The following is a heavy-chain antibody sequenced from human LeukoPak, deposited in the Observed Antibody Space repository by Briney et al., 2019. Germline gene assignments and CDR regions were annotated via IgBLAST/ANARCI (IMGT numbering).Heavy chain of an antibody. CDR3: AKGGGGRLIYYYYMDV. V-gene: IGHV3-9*03. J-gene: IGHJ6*03. Sequence: HPGRSLRLSCAASGFTFDDYAMHWVRQAPGKGLEWVSGITWNSDNIEYADSVKGRFTISRDNAKNSLYLQMNSLRAEDMALYYCAKGGGGRLIYYYYMDVWGKGTTVTVSS. CDR1: GFTFDDYA. CDR2: ITWNSDNI. D-gene: IGHD3-16*01.